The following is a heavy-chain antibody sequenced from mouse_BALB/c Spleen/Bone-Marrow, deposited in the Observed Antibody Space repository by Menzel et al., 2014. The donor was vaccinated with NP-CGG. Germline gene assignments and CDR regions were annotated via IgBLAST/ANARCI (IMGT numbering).Heavy chain of an antibody. Sequence: VKLMESGAELARPGASVKMSCKASGYTFTTYTLHWMKQRPGQGLEWIGYIIPSSGYTNYNQKFKDKATLTADKSSSTAYMQLSSLTPEDSAVYYCAIRYYAMDYWGQGTSVTVSS. J-gene: IGHJ4*01. D-gene: IGHD1-1*01. CDR2: IIPSSGYT. CDR3: AIRYYAMDY. V-gene: IGHV1-4*01. CDR1: GYTFTTYT.